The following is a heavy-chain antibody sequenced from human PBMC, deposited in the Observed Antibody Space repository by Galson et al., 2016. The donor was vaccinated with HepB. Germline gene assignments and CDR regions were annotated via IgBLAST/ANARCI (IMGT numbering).Heavy chain of an antibody. V-gene: IGHV3-11*04. CDR1: GFTFSDYY. Sequence: SLRLSCAASGFTFSDYYMSWIRQAPGKGLEWVSYISSGRTIIDYADSVKGRFTISRDNAKNSLYLQMKSLKAEDTAVYYCTRDHPFRYASSGYYPGNWGQGTLVTVPS. D-gene: IGHD3-22*01. CDR2: ISSGRTII. J-gene: IGHJ4*02. CDR3: TRDHPFRYASSGYYPGN.